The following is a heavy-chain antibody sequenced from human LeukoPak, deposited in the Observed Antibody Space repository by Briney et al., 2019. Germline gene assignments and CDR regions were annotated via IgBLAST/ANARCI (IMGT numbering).Heavy chain of an antibody. V-gene: IGHV1-2*02. CDR1: GYTFTGYY. D-gene: IGHD3-10*01. J-gene: IGHJ4*02. CDR2: INPNSGGT. CDR3: AREGGYYYGSGTHRPSFDY. Sequence: GASVKVSCKASGYTFTGYYMHWVRQAPGQGLEWMGWINPNSGGTNYAQKFQGRVTMTRDTSISTAYMELSRLRSDDTAVYYCAREGGYYYGSGTHRPSFDYWGQGTLVTVSS.